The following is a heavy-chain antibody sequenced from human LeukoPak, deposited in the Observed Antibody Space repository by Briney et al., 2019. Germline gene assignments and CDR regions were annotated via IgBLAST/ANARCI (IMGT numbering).Heavy chain of an antibody. CDR3: ASSTYSGSHWDAFNI. V-gene: IGHV3-74*03. Sequence: PGGSLRLSCAASGFTFSSYTMNWVRQAPGEGLVWVSRIDSFGSSATYADSVKGRFTVSRDSAKNTLYLQMNSLRAEDAAVYYCASSTYSGSHWDAFNIWGQGTMVTVSS. D-gene: IGHD1-26*01. CDR1: GFTFSSYT. J-gene: IGHJ3*02. CDR2: IDSFGSSA.